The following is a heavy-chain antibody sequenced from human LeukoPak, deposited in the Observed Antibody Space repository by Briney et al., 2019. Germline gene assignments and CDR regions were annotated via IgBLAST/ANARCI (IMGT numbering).Heavy chain of an antibody. J-gene: IGHJ4*02. CDR3: ARDRGSHLPVSNFDY. CDR1: GFTFSSYA. D-gene: IGHD3-16*01. Sequence: GGSLRLSCAASGFTFSSYAMSWVRQAPGKGLEWVSAISGSGGSTYYADSVKGRFTISRDNSKNTLYLQMNSLRAEDTAVYYCARDRGSHLPVSNFDYWGQGTLVTVSS. CDR2: ISGSGGST. V-gene: IGHV3-23*01.